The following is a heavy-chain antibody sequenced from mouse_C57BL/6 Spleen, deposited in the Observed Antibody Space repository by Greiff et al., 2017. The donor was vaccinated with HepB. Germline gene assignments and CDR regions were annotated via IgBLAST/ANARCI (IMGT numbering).Heavy chain of an antibody. Sequence: VQLQQSGPELVKPGASVKISCTASGYSFSSSWMNWVKQRPGKGLEWMGRIYPGDGDTNYNGKFKGKATLTADKSSSTAYIQLSSLTSEDSAVYFCARGSSWGFDYWGQGTTLTVSS. J-gene: IGHJ2*01. CDR2: IYPGDGDT. V-gene: IGHV1-82*01. CDR3: ARGSSWGFDY. D-gene: IGHD1-1*01. CDR1: GYSFSSSW.